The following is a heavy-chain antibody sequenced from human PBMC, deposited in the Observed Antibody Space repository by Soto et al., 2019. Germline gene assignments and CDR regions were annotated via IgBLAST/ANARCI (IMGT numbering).Heavy chain of an antibody. Sequence: EGQLVESGGGLVEPGETLRLSCAASGFTFKNAWMSWVRQAPGKGLEWVGRIKSWSDGGTTDYGAPVKGRFSIARDDAKNTLSLQMNSLRTEDTGVYYCTTGTTVAKSCFDFWGQGTLVTVSS. CDR2: IKSWSDGGTT. CDR3: TTGTTVAKSCFDF. D-gene: IGHD1-1*01. CDR1: GFTFKNAW. J-gene: IGHJ4*02. V-gene: IGHV3-15*01.